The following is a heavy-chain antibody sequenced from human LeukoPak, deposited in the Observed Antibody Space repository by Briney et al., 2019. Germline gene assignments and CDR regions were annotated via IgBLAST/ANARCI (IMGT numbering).Heavy chain of an antibody. V-gene: IGHV4-39*01. CDR3: ARQRSGSYLHFDY. J-gene: IGHJ4*02. CDR2: IYYSGGT. Sequence: SETLSLTCTVSGGSISSSSYYWGWIRQPPGKGLEWIGSIYYSGGTYYNPSLKSRVTISVDTSKNQFSLKLSSVTAADTAVYYCARQRSGSYLHFDYWGQGTLVTVSS. D-gene: IGHD1-26*01. CDR1: GGSISSSSYY.